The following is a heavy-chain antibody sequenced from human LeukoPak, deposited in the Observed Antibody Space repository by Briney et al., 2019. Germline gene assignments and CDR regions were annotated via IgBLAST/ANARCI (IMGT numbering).Heavy chain of an antibody. CDR3: ARNWFDP. CDR2: IYRGGST. Sequence: GRSLRLSWAAAGFTVSSDYMSWVRQAPGKGLEWVSVIYRGGSTYYADSVKGRSTISRDKSKNTVYLQMNSRRFEDTAMYYCARNWFDPWGQGTLVTVSS. J-gene: IGHJ5*02. CDR1: GFTVSSDY. V-gene: IGHV3-53*05.